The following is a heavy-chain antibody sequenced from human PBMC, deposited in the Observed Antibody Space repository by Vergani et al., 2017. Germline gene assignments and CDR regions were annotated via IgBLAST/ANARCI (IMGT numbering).Heavy chain of an antibody. J-gene: IGHJ6*02. Sequence: VQLVESGGGVVQPGRSLRLSCAASGFTFSSYSMNWVRQAPGKGLEWVSSISSSSSYIYYADSVKGRFTISRDNAKNSLYLQMNSLRAEDTAVYYCARNPPSYDFWSGYYTAYYYYGMDVWGQGTTVTVSS. CDR3: ARNPPSYDFWSGYYTAYYYYGMDV. V-gene: IGHV3-21*01. D-gene: IGHD3-3*01. CDR1: GFTFSSYS. CDR2: ISSSSSYI.